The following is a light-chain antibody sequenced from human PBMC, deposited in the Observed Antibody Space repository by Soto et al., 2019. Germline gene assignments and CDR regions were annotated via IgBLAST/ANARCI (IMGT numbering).Light chain of an antibody. J-gene: IGLJ2*01. V-gene: IGLV2-14*02. CDR2: EGS. CDR3: SSYTSSSSVV. Sequence: QSVLTQPASVSGSPGQSITISCTGSSSDVGSNNLVSWYQQLPGKAPKLMIYEGSERPSGVSHRFSGSKSGNTASLTISGLQSEDEADYYCSSYTSSSSVVFGGGTKLTVL. CDR1: SSDVGSNNL.